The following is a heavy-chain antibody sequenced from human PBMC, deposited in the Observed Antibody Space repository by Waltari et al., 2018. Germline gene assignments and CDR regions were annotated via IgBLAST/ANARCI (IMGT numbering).Heavy chain of an antibody. V-gene: IGHV4-38-2*01. J-gene: IGHJ4*01. CDR2: IYHNGNK. CDR3: ATELTGDHTDSVDH. CDR1: GFSVSSIYY. D-gene: IGHD7-27*01. Sequence: QAQVQESGPGLLKPSETLSLPCAVSGFSVSSIYYLAWLRQAPGKGLEWMGSIYHNGNKYYNFSPLSRVTIAKGASTNQVSLIVSSVTAADTAVYYCATELTGDHTDSVDHWGQGTVVTVAS.